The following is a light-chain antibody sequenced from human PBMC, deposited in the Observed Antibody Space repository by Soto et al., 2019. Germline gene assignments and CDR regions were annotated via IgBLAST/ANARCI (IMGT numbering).Light chain of an antibody. CDR3: QQRHMWPIT. J-gene: IGKJ5*01. V-gene: IGKV3-11*01. CDR1: QSFRGL. Sequence: EVVLTQSPVPLSLSPGERATLSCRASQSFRGLLAWYQQKPGQAPRLLIYDPYNRATGIPPRFSGSGSGTDGTLTISSVEPEDSAVHYCQQRHMWPITFGQGTRLEIK. CDR2: DPY.